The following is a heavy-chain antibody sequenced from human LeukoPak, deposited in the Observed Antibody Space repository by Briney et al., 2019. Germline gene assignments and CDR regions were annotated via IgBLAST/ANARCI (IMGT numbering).Heavy chain of an antibody. V-gene: IGHV3-23*01. D-gene: IGHD1-26*01. Sequence: SGGSLRLSCAASGFTFSSYAMSWVRQAPGKGLEWVSAISGSGGSTYYADSVKGRFTISRDNSKNTLYLQMNSLRAEDTAVYYCAKEPLSGSYYLYYFDYWGQGTLVTVSS. J-gene: IGHJ4*02. CDR2: ISGSGGST. CDR3: AKEPLSGSYYLYYFDY. CDR1: GFTFSSYA.